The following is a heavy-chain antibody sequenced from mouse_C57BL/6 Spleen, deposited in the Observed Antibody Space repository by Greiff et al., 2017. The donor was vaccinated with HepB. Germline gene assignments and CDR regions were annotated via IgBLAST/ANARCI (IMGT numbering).Heavy chain of an antibody. J-gene: IGHJ3*01. CDR2: ISYDGSN. CDR3: ARGEIYYDYDGGFAY. Sequence: ESGPGLVKPSQSLSLTCSVTGYSITSGYYWNWIRQFPGNKLEWMGYISYDGSNNYNPSLKNRISITRDTSKNQFFLKLNSVTTEDTATYYCARGEIYYDYDGGFAYWGHGTLVTVSA. V-gene: IGHV3-6*01. D-gene: IGHD2-4*01. CDR1: GYSITSGYY.